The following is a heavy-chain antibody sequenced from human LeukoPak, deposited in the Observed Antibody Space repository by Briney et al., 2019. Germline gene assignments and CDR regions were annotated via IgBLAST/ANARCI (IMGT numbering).Heavy chain of an antibody. J-gene: IGHJ4*02. Sequence: GASVKVSCKASGYTFTSYGISWVRQAPGQGLEWMGWISAYNGNTNYAQKLQGRVTMTTDTSTSTAYMELRSLRSDDTAVYYCARDLGADIVVVVAATPYVVDYWAREPWSPSPQ. V-gene: IGHV1-18*01. D-gene: IGHD2-15*01. CDR2: ISAYNGNT. CDR1: GYTFTSYG. CDR3: ARDLGADIVVVVAATPYVVDY.